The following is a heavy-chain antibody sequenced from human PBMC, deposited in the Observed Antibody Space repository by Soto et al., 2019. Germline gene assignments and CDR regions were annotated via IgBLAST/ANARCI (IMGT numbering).Heavy chain of an antibody. D-gene: IGHD4-17*01. V-gene: IGHV1-69*02. CDR1: GGTFSSYT. J-gene: IGHJ3*02. CDR3: ARVYGDYDDAFDI. Sequence: ASVKVSCKASGGTFSSYTISWVRQAPGQGLEWMGRIIPILGIANYAQKFQGRVTITADKSTSTAYMELSSLRSEDTAVYYCARVYGDYDDAFDIWGQGTIVTVSS. CDR2: IIPILGIA.